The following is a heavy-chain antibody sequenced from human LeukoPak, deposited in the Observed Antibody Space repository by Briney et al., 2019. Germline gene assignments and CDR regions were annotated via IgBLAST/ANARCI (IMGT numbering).Heavy chain of an antibody. CDR2: IYHSGTT. CDR1: GGSISTYY. Sequence: SETLSLTCIVSGGSISTYYWIWIRQPPGKGLEYIGYIYHSGTTNYNPSLKSRVSMSVDTSNNQFSLRLNSATAADTAVYYCARAYCSRTSCYLAAFDIWGQGTMVTVSS. CDR3: ARAYCSRTSCYLAAFDI. V-gene: IGHV4-59*01. D-gene: IGHD2-2*01. J-gene: IGHJ3*02.